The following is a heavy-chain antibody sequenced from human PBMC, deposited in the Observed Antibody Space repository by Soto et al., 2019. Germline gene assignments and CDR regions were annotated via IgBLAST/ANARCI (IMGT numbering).Heavy chain of an antibody. J-gene: IGHJ4*02. CDR2: ISGSGGST. Sequence: EVQLLESGGGLVQPGGSLRLSCAVSGFTFSSYAMNWVRQAPGKGLEWVSVISGSGGSTYYADCVKGRFTISRDNSKNALYPQRNSLRAVDTAVYYCAKRAVGIYFDYWGQGTLVTGSS. D-gene: IGHD6-13*01. V-gene: IGHV3-23*01. CDR3: AKRAVGIYFDY. CDR1: GFTFSSYA.